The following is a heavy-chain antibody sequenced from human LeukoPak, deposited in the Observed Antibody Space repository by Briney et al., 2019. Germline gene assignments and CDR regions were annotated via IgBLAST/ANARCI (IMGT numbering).Heavy chain of an antibody. CDR2: LYSGSST. V-gene: IGHV3-53*01. CDR1: GFTVSAHY. J-gene: IGHJ2*01. D-gene: IGHD3-3*02. Sequence: GGSLRLSCAASGFTVSAHYMNWVRQAPGKGLEWVSILYSGSSTYYADSVEGRFIVSRDSSKNTLSLQMNDLRAEDTAVYYCARVGDHFHWYLDLWGRGTLVTVSS. CDR3: ARVGDHFHWYLDL.